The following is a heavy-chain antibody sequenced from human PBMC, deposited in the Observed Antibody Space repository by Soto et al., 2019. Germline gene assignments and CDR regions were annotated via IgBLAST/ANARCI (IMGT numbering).Heavy chain of an antibody. CDR2: INPNSGGT. CDR1: GYTFTGYY. D-gene: IGHD1-7*01. CDR3: ARDRSITGTIVYYYMDV. V-gene: IGHV1-2*04. J-gene: IGHJ6*03. Sequence: ASVKVSCKASGYTFTGYYMHWVRQAPGQVLEWMGWINPNSGGTNYAQKFQGWVTMTRDTSISTAYMELSRLRSDDTAVYYCARDRSITGTIVYYYMDVWGKGTTVTVSS.